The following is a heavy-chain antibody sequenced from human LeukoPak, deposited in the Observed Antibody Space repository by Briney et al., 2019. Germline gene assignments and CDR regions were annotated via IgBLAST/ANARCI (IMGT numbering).Heavy chain of an antibody. J-gene: IGHJ4*02. V-gene: IGHV3-23*01. Sequence: PGGSLRLSCAASGFTFSTYAMAWVRQAPGKGLEWVSAISGSGYTTFYGASVKGRFTISRGNSKNTLYLQMYSLRADDSAVYYCAKGSNSGGYLEFDYWGRGTLVTVSS. D-gene: IGHD1-26*01. CDR3: AKGSNSGGYLEFDY. CDR2: ISGSGYTT. CDR1: GFTFSTYA.